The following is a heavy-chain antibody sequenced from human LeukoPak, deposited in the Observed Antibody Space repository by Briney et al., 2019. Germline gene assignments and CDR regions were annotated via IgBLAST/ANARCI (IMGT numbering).Heavy chain of an antibody. CDR2: ISGSGDSP. D-gene: IGHD6-19*01. Sequence: GGSLRLSCAASGFTFSKFVLTWVRQAPGKGLGWVSSISGSGDSPNYADSVKGRFTISRDNSKSTVYLQMNTLRAEDTAVYYCAKPLRGWYDFDYWGQGALVTVSS. CDR1: GFTFSKFV. J-gene: IGHJ4*02. CDR3: AKPLRGWYDFDY. V-gene: IGHV3-23*01.